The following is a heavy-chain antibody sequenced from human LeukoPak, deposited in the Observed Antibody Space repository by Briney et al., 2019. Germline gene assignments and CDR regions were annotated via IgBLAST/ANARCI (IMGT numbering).Heavy chain of an antibody. Sequence: GGSLRLSCAASGFTFSSYEMNWVRQAPGKGLEWVSYISSSGSTIYYADSVKGRFTISRDNAKNSLYLQMNSLRAEDTAVYYCARGSYDSSGYYLDYWGQGTLVTVSS. V-gene: IGHV3-48*03. CDR3: ARGSYDSSGYYLDY. CDR2: ISSSGSTI. J-gene: IGHJ4*02. CDR1: GFTFSSYE. D-gene: IGHD3-22*01.